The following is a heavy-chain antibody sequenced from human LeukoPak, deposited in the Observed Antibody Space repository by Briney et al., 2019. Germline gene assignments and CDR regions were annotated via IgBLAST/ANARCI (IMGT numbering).Heavy chain of an antibody. CDR3: ARVGVVAATTYYYYGMDV. D-gene: IGHD2-15*01. Sequence: PGRSLRLSCAASGFTFSNYAMHWVRQAPGKGLEWVAVISYDGSNKYYADSVKGRFTISRDNSKNTLYLQMNSLRAEDTAVYYCARVGVVAATTYYYYGMDVWGKGTTVTVSS. CDR1: GFTFSNYA. V-gene: IGHV3-30*04. J-gene: IGHJ6*04. CDR2: ISYDGSNK.